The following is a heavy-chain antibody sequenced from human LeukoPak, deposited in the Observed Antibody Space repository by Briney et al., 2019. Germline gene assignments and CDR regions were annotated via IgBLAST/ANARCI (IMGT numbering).Heavy chain of an antibody. CDR3: ARCRTTVTAMPGY. J-gene: IGHJ4*02. CDR2: INQDGSEK. Sequence: GGSLRLSCAASGFTFSNYWMSWVRQAPGKGLDWVANINQDGSEKYYMHSVRGRFTISRDNAKNSLSLQMNSLRAEDTAVYYCARCRTTVTAMPGYWGQGTLVTVSS. CDR1: GFTFSNYW. V-gene: IGHV3-7*03. D-gene: IGHD4-17*01.